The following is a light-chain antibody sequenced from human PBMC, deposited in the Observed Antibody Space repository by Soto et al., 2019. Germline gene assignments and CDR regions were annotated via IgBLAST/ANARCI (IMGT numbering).Light chain of an antibody. J-gene: IGLJ2*01. CDR1: SSDVGGYNY. Sequence: QSALTQPASVSGSPGQSITISCAGTSSDVGGYNYVSWYQQHPGKVPRLIISDVNKRPCGVSDLFSGSKSGNTASLTISGLHAEDEADYYCASFISSVTVVFGGGTKLTVL. CDR3: ASFISSVTVV. CDR2: DVN. V-gene: IGLV2-14*03.